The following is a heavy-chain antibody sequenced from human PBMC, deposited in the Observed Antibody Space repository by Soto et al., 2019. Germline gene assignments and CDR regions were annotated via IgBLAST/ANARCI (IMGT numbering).Heavy chain of an antibody. D-gene: IGHD6-19*01. CDR2: ITWNSGGI. V-gene: IGHV3-9*01. CDR3: AKDARAVAGLGVYYFDL. J-gene: IGHJ4*02. Sequence: EVQLVESGGDLVQPGRSPRLSCTASGFTFDEYAMHLVRQVPGKGLEWVSVITWNSGGIDYADSVKGRFTTSRDNAKNTLYLQMNSLRTEDTAFYYCAKDARAVAGLGVYYFDLWGQGTLVTVSS. CDR1: GFTFDEYA.